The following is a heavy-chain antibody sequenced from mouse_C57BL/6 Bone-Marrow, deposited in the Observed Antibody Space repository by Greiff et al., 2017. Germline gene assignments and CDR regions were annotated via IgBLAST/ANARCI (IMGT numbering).Heavy chain of an antibody. J-gene: IGHJ2*01. D-gene: IGHD1-1*01. Sequence: EVTLVESGGGLVQPKGSLKLSCAASGFSFNTYAMNWVRQAPGKGLEWVARIRSKSNNYATYYADSVKDRFTISRDDSESMLYLQMNNLKTEDTAMYYCVRQGYYGSLYYFDYWGKGTTLTVSS. CDR3: VRQGYYGSLYYFDY. CDR2: IRSKSNNYAT. CDR1: GFSFNTYA. V-gene: IGHV10-1*01.